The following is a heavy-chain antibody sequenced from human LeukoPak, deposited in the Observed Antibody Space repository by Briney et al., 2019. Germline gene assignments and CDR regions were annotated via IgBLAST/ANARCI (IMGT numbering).Heavy chain of an antibody. CDR2: IKQDGSEK. Sequence: GGSLRLSCAASGFTFSSYWMSWVRQAPGKGLEWVANIKQDGSEKYYVDSVKGRFTISRDNAKNSLFLEMTSLRAEDTAVYYCARGLLLMGHSGYNHDYYFMDVWGKGTTVTISS. CDR3: ARGLLLMGHSGYNHDYYFMDV. J-gene: IGHJ6*03. D-gene: IGHD5-12*01. CDR1: GFTFSSYW. V-gene: IGHV3-7*01.